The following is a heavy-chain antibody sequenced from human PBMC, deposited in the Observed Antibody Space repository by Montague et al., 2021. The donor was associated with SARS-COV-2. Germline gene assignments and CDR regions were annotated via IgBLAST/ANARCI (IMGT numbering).Heavy chain of an antibody. V-gene: IGHV4-39*01. CDR2: IYSRGKM. Sequence: SETLSLTCAVSIPSSTSSFFWLRPPSGKALECTGTIYSRGKMFFTSPLKSRVTMSIDTSENQFSLNLNSVTAADTAVYYCARHSGGSEVSGLDYWGQGTLVCAS. CDR1: IPSSTSS. J-gene: IGHJ4*02. CDR3: ARHSGGSEVSGLDY. D-gene: IGHD3-10*01.